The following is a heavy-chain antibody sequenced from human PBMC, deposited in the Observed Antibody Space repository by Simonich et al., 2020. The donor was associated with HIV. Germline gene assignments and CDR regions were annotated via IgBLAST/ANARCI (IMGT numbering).Heavy chain of an antibody. J-gene: IGHJ4*02. Sequence: EVQLVQSGAEVKKPGATVKISCKVSGYTFTDYYIHWVQQAPGNGLEWMGLVAPEDGEAEFAKKFQDRVTITADTSTDTAYMELSGLRSEDTAVYYCATPSLAATAFDYWGQGTLVTVSS. D-gene: IGHD2-15*01. CDR2: VAPEDGEA. V-gene: IGHV1-69-2*01. CDR1: GYTFTDYY. CDR3: ATPSLAATAFDY.